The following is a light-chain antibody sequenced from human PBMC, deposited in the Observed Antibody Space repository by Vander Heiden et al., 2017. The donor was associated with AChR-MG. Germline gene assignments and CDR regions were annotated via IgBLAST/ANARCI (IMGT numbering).Light chain of an antibody. CDR3: QQYNNWPPELT. CDR1: QSVNSN. V-gene: IGKV3-15*01. CDR2: GAS. Sequence: EIAMTQSPATLSVSPGERATLSCRASQSVNSNLVWYQQKPGQAPRLLIFGASTRATGIPARFSGSGSGTEFTLTISSLQSEDFAVYYCQQYNNWPPELTFGGGTKVEIK. J-gene: IGKJ4*01.